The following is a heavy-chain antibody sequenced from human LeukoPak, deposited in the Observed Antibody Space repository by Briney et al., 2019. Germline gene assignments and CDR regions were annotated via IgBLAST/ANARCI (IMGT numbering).Heavy chain of an antibody. CDR2: IYYSGST. D-gene: IGHD6-19*01. CDR3: ARDHSSGWYAKAEYYYGMDV. V-gene: IGHV4-59*01. CDR1: GGSISSYY. Sequence: KPSETLSLTCTVSGGSISSYYWSWIRQPPGKGLEWIGYIYYSGSTNYNPSLKSRVTISVDTSKNQFSLELSSVTAADTAVYYCARDHSSGWYAKAEYYYGMDVWGQGTTVTVSS. J-gene: IGHJ6*02.